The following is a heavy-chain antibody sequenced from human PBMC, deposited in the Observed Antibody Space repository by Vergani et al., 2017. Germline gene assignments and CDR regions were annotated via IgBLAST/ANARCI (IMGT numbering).Heavy chain of an antibody. V-gene: IGHV3-23*01. Sequence: EVQLLESGGSLKQPGGSVRLSCAASGFTFSTYAMHWVRQAPGKGLEWVSALTGGGGSTYYADSVKGRFTISRDNSKNTLYLQMNSLRAEDTAVYYCAKPYSGSGSMKGWFDPWGQGTLVTVSS. CDR3: AKPYSGSGSMKGWFDP. CDR2: LTGGGGST. D-gene: IGHD3-10*01. J-gene: IGHJ5*02. CDR1: GFTFSTYA.